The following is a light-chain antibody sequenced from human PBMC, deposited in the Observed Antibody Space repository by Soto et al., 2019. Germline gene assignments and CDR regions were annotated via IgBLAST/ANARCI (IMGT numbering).Light chain of an antibody. CDR1: STDVGGFNY. J-gene: IGLJ2*01. V-gene: IGLV2-14*03. CDR3: SSYSSSTTHVV. CDR2: DVT. Sequence: QSALTQPASVSGSPGRSVTISCTGTSTDVGGFNYVSWYQHLPGRAPKLIIYDVTSRPSGISYRFSASKSGRTASLTISGLQAEDEADYYCSSYSSSTTHVVFGGGTKLTVL.